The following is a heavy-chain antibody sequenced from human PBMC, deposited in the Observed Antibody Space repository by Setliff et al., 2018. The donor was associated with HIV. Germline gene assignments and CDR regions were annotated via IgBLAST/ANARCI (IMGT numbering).Heavy chain of an antibody. V-gene: IGHV4-4*02. J-gene: IGHJ5*02. Sequence: PSETLSLTCAVSGGSISTNNWWTWVRQSPGKGLEWIGDIYHSGTTNYNPSLQSRVTISVDSSKNQFSLNPVSVTAADTAVYYCARPRRVRSRAWYWFDIWGQGTLVTVSS. D-gene: IGHD6-19*01. CDR1: GGSISTNNW. CDR3: ARPRRVRSRAWYWFDI. CDR2: IYHSGTT.